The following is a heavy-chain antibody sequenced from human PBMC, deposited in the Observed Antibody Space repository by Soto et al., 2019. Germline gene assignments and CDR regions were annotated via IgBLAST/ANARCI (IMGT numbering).Heavy chain of an antibody. CDR2: ITSTGRTI. CDR3: ARSGSSGCEFDY. V-gene: IGHV3-11*01. Sequence: PGGSLRLSCGASGFTFGNYYMSWIRQAPGKGLEWVSYITSTGRTIYYADSVKGRFTVSRDNAQNSLSLKLNSLRVEDTAVYYCARSGSSGCEFDYWGQGTQVTVSS. D-gene: IGHD6-19*01. J-gene: IGHJ4*02. CDR1: GFTFGNYY.